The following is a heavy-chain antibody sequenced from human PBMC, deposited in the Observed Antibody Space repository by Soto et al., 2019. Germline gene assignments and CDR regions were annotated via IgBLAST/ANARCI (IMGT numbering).Heavy chain of an antibody. CDR3: ASPDWGSMSL. CDR1: GFTFRNSW. Sequence: GGSLRLSCAASGFTFRNSWMHWVRQAPGKGLVWVSRINNDGTNTDYADSVKGRFTISRDNAKNSLYLQMNSLRAEDTAVYYCASPDWGSMSLWGQGTTVTVSS. D-gene: IGHD3-10*02. V-gene: IGHV3-74*01. J-gene: IGHJ6*02. CDR2: INNDGTNT.